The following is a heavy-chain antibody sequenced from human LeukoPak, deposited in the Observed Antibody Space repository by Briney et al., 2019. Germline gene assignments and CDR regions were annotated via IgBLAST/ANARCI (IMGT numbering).Heavy chain of an antibody. CDR1: GYTFTSYY. CDR2: INPSGGST. J-gene: IGHJ6*02. V-gene: IGHV1-46*01. CDR3: AREKWELPGYYYYYYGMDV. Sequence: GASVKVSCKTSGYTFTSYYMHWVRQAPGQGLEWMGIINPSGGSTSYAQKFQGRVTMTRDTSTSTVYMELSSLRSEDTAVYYCAREKWELPGYYYYYYGMDVWGQGTTVTVSS. D-gene: IGHD1-26*01.